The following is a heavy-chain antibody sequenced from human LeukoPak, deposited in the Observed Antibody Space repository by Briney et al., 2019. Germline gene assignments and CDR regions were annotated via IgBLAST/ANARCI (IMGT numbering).Heavy chain of an antibody. Sequence: GGSLRLSCAASGFTFSSYSMNWVRQAPGKGLEWVSYISSSSSTIYYADSVKGRFTISRDNAKNSLYLQMNSLRAEDTAVYYCARDQELWFGELFGAFDIWGQGTMVTVSS. D-gene: IGHD3-10*01. J-gene: IGHJ3*02. V-gene: IGHV3-48*01. CDR2: ISSSSSTI. CDR3: ARDQELWFGELFGAFDI. CDR1: GFTFSSYS.